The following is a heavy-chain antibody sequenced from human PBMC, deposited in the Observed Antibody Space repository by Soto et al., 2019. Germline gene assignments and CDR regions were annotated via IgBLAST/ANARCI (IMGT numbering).Heavy chain of an antibody. V-gene: IGHV6-1*01. J-gene: IGHJ4*02. CDR2: TYYRSKWYN. CDR1: GDSVSSNSAG. Sequence: PSETLSLTCAISGDSVSSNSAGWDWIRQSPSRGLEWLGRTYYRSKWYNEYAVSVKSRITINPDTSRNQISLQLNSVTPEDTAVYFCARDIDFGYWGRGTQVTVSS. D-gene: IGHD3-3*01. CDR3: ARDIDFGY.